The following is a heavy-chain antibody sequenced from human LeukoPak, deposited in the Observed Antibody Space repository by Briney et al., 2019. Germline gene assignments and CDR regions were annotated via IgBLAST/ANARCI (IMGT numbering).Heavy chain of an antibody. CDR3: AADVRWIQLWFSPSIDYYGMDV. Sequence: GASVKVSCKASGFTFTSSAMQWVRQARGQRLEWIGWIVVGSGNTNYAQKFQERVTITRGMSTSTAYMELSSLRSEDTAVYYCAADVRWIQLWFSPSIDYYGMDVWGQGTTVTVSS. J-gene: IGHJ6*02. CDR2: IVVGSGNT. D-gene: IGHD5-18*01. CDR1: GFTFTSSA. V-gene: IGHV1-58*02.